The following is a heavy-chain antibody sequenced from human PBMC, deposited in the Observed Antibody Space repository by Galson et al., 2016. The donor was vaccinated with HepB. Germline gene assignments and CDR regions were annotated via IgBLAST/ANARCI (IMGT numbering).Heavy chain of an antibody. CDR1: DGSITSNNW. CDR2: IYHSGNT. J-gene: IGHJ4*02. CDR3: ARLGDYDPHY. Sequence: TLSLTCVISDGSITSNNWWSWVRQPPGKGLEWIGEIYHSGNTNYNPSLKSRVTISLDKSKNQFSLKLSSVTAADTAEYYCARLGDYDPHYWGQGTLVTVSS. D-gene: IGHD3-22*01. V-gene: IGHV4-4*02.